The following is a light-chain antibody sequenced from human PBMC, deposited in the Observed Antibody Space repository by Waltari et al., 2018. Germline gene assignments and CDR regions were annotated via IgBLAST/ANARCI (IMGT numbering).Light chain of an antibody. CDR2: GAA. CDR3: QQYGSSPWT. J-gene: IGKJ1*01. CDR1: QSITSNY. Sequence: EIVLTQSPGTLSLSPGERATLSCSASQSITSNYLACFQQKPGQAPRLLIFGAAARAPGIPDRFSGSGSGTDFTLTISRLEPEDFAVYYCQQYGSSPWTFGQGTKVEIK. V-gene: IGKV3-20*01.